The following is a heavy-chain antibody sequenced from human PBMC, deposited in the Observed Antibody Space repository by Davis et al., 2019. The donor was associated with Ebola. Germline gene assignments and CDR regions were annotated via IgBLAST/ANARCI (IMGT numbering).Heavy chain of an antibody. D-gene: IGHD3-10*01. CDR3: ARDMYGSDDY. V-gene: IGHV3-74*01. CDR1: GFTLSNYW. CDR2: IDSDGSST. J-gene: IGHJ4*02. Sequence: HTGGSLRLSCAASGFTLSNYWMHWVRQAPGKGLVWVSRIDSDGSSTNYADSVKGRFTISRDNAKNTLYLQMNSLRTEDTAVYHCARDMYGSDDYWGQGTLVTVSS.